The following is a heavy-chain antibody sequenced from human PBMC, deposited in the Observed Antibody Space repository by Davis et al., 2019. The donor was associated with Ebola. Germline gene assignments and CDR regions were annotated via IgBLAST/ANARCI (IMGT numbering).Heavy chain of an antibody. D-gene: IGHD1-26*01. J-gene: IGHJ4*02. CDR3: AGDRWPGAIDY. CDR1: GFTFTDYY. CDR2: ISSSDSTI. V-gene: IGHV3-11*01. Sequence: GGSLRLSCAASGFTFTDYYMSWIRQAPGKGLEWVSYISSSDSTIYYADSVKGRFTISRDNAKNSLYLQMNSLRAEDTAVYYCAGDRWPGAIDYWGQGTLVTVSS.